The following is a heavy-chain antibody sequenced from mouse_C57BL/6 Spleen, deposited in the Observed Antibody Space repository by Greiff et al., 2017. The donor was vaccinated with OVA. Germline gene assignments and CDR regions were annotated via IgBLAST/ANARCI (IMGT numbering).Heavy chain of an antibody. CDR2: IYPGDGDT. CDR1: GYAFSSSW. V-gene: IGHV1-82*01. D-gene: IGHD2-2*01. Sequence: VKLMESGPELVKPGASVKISCKASGYAFSSSWLNWVKPRPGKGLEWIGRIYPGDGDTNYNGKFKGKATLTADKSSSTAYMQLSSLTSEDSAVYFCARTGYDWYWGQGTTLTVSS. J-gene: IGHJ2*01. CDR3: ARTGYDWY.